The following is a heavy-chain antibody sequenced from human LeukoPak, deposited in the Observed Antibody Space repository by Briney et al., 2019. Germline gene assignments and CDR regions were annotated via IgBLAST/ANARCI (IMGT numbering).Heavy chain of an antibody. CDR2: ITGSGRII. CDR1: GFTFSSYA. CDR3: AKDMNSWRDGSGLGDYFDY. Sequence: PGGSLRLSCAASGFTFSSYAMSWVRQAPGKGLEWVSGITGSGRIIHYADSVKGRFTISRDNSKNTLYLQMNSLRADDTAVYYCAKDMNSWRDGSGLGDYFDYWGQGTLVTVSS. V-gene: IGHV3-23*01. D-gene: IGHD6-19*01. J-gene: IGHJ4*02.